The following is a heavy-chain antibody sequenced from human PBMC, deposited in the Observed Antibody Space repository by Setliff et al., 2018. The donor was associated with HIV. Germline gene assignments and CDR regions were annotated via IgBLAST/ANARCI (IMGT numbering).Heavy chain of an antibody. J-gene: IGHJ4*02. CDR3: ACRYYDLWSNYYTGIPY. Sequence: SETLSLTCDVSGGSISSNSWWTWVRQPPGKGLEWIGQIYHGGNTRYNPSLKSRVTISLDTSRNQFSLKLTSMTAADTSVYYCACRYYDLWSNYYTGIPYWGQGTLVTVSS. CDR2: IYHGGNT. V-gene: IGHV4-4*02. CDR1: GGSISSNSW. D-gene: IGHD3-3*01.